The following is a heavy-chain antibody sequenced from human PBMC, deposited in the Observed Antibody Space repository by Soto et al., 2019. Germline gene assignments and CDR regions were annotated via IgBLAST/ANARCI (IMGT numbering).Heavy chain of an antibody. CDR2: IHSTRSP. D-gene: IGHD4-17*01. V-gene: IGHV4-4*07. CDR1: GDSVSKYY. J-gene: IGHJ5*02. CDR3: ARSPAYGDYANLDT. Sequence: SETLSLTCTVSGDSVSKYYWNWIRQPAGKGLEWIGRIHSTRSPNYNPSLKSRVTMSVDTSKNQFSLKLNLTSVTAADTAVYYCARSPAYGDYANLDTWGQGTLVTVSS.